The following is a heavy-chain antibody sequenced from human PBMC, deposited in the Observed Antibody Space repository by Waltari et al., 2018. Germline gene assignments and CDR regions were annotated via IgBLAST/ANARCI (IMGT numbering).Heavy chain of an antibody. CDR2: IIHTGSS. V-gene: IGHV4-34*12. Sequence: VHLQQWGAGLLKSSETLSLTCAVYNGSSSRYFWSWVRQSPGKGLEWIGEIIHTGSSNYNPSLKNRVTVSVDTSKNQFSLQVRSVTAADTAVYYCARRGISVAVEFDSWGQGTLVTVSS. D-gene: IGHD6-19*01. CDR1: NGSSSRYF. CDR3: ARRGISVAVEFDS. J-gene: IGHJ5*01.